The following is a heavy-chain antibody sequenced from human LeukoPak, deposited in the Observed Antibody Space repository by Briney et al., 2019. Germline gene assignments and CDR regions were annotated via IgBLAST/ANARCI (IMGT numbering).Heavy chain of an antibody. J-gene: IGHJ4*02. Sequence: SETLSLTCTVSGGSISSSSYYWGWIRQPPGKGLEWIGRIYYSGSTYYNPSLKSRVTISVDTSKNQFSLKLSSVTAADTAVYYCARGYYWAFDYWGQGTLVTVSS. V-gene: IGHV4-39*01. D-gene: IGHD3-10*01. CDR3: ARGYYWAFDY. CDR1: GGSISSSSYY. CDR2: IYYSGST.